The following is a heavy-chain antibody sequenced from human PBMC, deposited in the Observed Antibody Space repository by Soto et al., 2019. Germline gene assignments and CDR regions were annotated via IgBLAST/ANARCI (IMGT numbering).Heavy chain of an antibody. V-gene: IGHV5-10-1*01. CDR1: GYSFTSYW. D-gene: IGHD4-17*01. Sequence: EVQLVQSGAEVKKPGESLRISCKGSGYSFTSYWISWVRQMPGKGLEWMGRIDPSDSYTNYSPSFQGHVTISADKSISTAYLQWSSLKASDTAMYCCARPSHLRYYYYYGMDVWGQGTTVTVSS. CDR2: IDPSDSYT. J-gene: IGHJ6*02. CDR3: ARPSHLRYYYYYGMDV.